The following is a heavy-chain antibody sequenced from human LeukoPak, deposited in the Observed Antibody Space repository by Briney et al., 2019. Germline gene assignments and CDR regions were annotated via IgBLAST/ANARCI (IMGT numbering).Heavy chain of an antibody. D-gene: IGHD1-26*01. CDR2: ITSSGDSK. V-gene: IGHV3-21*01. CDR1: GFPFSTYS. CDR3: AREIMGGTFDY. Sequence: GGSLRLSRAASGFPFSTYSMNWVRQAPGKGLEWVSSITSSGDSKYYADSIKGRLTISRDNARNSLHLQVNSLRAEDTAVYYCAREIMGGTFDYWGQGALVTVSS. J-gene: IGHJ4*02.